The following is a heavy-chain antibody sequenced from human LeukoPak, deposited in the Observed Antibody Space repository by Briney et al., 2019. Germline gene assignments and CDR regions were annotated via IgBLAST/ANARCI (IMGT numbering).Heavy chain of an antibody. J-gene: IGHJ4*02. V-gene: IGHV3-30*18. CDR3: AKGLGYYDSSMGDY. CDR1: GFTFSSYG. Sequence: GGSQRLSCAASGFTFSSYGMHWVRQAPGKGLEWVAVISYDGSNKYYADSVKGRFTISRDNSKNTLYLQMNSLRAEDTAVYYCAKGLGYYDSSMGDYWGQGTLVTVSS. CDR2: ISYDGSNK. D-gene: IGHD3-22*01.